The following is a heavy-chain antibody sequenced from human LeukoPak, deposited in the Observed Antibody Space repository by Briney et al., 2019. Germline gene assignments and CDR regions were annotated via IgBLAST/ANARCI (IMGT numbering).Heavy chain of an antibody. Sequence: ASVKVSCKASGGTFSSYAISWVRQAPGQGLEWMGWISAYNGNTNYAQKLQGRVTMTTDTSTSTAYMELRSLRSDDTAVYYYARRCSGGSCYRGVAFDIWGQGTMVTVSS. CDR1: GGTFSSYA. CDR3: ARRCSGGSCYRGVAFDI. J-gene: IGHJ3*02. V-gene: IGHV1-18*01. D-gene: IGHD2-15*01. CDR2: ISAYNGNT.